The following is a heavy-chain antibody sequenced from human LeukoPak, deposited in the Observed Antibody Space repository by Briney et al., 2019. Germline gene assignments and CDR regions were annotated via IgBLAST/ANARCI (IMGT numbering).Heavy chain of an antibody. V-gene: IGHV4-4*07. CDR3: ARTISGSYHYYYYYYMDV. Sequence: SETLSLTCTVSGGSISSYYWSWIRQPAGKGLGWIGRIYTSGSTNYNPSLKSRVTMSVDTSKNQFSLKLSSVTAADTAVYYCARTISGSYHYYYYYYMDVWGKGTTVTVSS. J-gene: IGHJ6*03. D-gene: IGHD3-10*01. CDR2: IYTSGST. CDR1: GGSISSYY.